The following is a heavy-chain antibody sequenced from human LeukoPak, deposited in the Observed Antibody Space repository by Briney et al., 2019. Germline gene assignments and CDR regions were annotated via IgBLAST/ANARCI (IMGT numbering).Heavy chain of an antibody. Sequence: GASVKVSCKASGGTFSSYAISWVRQAPGQGLEWMGGIIPIFGTANYAQKFQGRVTITADESTSTAYMELSSLRSEDTAVYYCARGLYYDSSGSYYYYMDVWGKGTTVTISS. CDR2: IIPIFGTA. D-gene: IGHD3-22*01. CDR1: GGTFSSYA. V-gene: IGHV1-69*13. J-gene: IGHJ6*03. CDR3: ARGLYYDSSGSYYYYMDV.